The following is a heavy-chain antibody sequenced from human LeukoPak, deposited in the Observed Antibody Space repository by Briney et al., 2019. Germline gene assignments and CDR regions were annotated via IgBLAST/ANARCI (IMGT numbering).Heavy chain of an antibody. CDR1: GGSISSYY. D-gene: IGHD3-22*01. Sequence: SETLSLTCTVSGGSISSYYWSWIRQPAGKGLEWIGRIYTSGSTNYNPSLKSRVTMSVDMSKNQFSLKLSSVTAADTAVYYCARNPTYYDSSGYYYFDYWGQGTLVTVSS. V-gene: IGHV4-4*07. CDR2: IYTSGST. CDR3: ARNPTYYDSSGYYYFDY. J-gene: IGHJ4*02.